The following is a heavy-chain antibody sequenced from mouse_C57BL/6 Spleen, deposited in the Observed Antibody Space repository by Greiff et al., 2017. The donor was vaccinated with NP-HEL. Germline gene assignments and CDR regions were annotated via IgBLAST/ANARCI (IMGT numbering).Heavy chain of an antibody. V-gene: IGHV5-16*01. CDR3: ARGGGGRNWYFDV. CDR1: GFTFSDYY. J-gene: IGHJ1*03. CDR2: INYDGSST. Sequence: DVKLVESEGGLVQPGSSMKLSCTASGFTFSDYYMAWVRQVPEKGLEWVANINYDGSSTYYLDSLKSRFIISRDNAKNILYLQMSSLKSEDTATYYCARGGGGRNWYFDVWGTGTTVTVSS.